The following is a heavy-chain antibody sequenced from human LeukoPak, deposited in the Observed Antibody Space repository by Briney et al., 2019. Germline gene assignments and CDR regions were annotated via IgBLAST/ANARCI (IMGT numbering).Heavy chain of an antibody. J-gene: IGHJ6*02. V-gene: IGHV3-23*01. CDR2: ISGSGGST. CDR1: GFSFSRYW. Sequence: GGSLRLSCAASGFSFSRYWMSWVRQAPGKGLEWVSAISGSGGSTYYADSVKGRFTISRDNSKNTLYLQMNSLRAEDTAVYYCARTTTGTTGVWYYGMDVWGQGTTVTVSS. D-gene: IGHD1-1*01. CDR3: ARTTTGTTGVWYYGMDV.